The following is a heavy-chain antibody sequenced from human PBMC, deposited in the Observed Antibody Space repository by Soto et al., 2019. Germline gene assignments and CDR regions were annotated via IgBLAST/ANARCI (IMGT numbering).Heavy chain of an antibody. Sequence: EVQLVESGGGLVQPGGSLRLSCAASGFTFSSYWMSWVRQAPGKGLEWVANIKQDGSEKYYVDSVKGRFTISRDNAKNSLYLQMNSLRAEDTAVYYCARDGYDYGDDDAFDIWGQGTMVTVSS. D-gene: IGHD4-17*01. J-gene: IGHJ3*02. CDR1: GFTFSSYW. V-gene: IGHV3-7*01. CDR2: IKQDGSEK. CDR3: ARDGYDYGDDDAFDI.